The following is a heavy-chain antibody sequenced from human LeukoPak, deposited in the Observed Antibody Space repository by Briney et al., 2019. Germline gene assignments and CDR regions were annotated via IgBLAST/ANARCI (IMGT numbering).Heavy chain of an antibody. V-gene: IGHV4-34*01. CDR3: ARGRAGYCSGGNCFRFDY. CDR2: INHSGST. CDR1: GGSFSGYY. J-gene: IGHJ4*02. D-gene: IGHD2-15*01. Sequence: PSETLSLTCAVYGGSFSGYYWSWIRQPPGKGLEWIGEINHSGSTNYNPSLKSRVTISVDTSKNQFSLKLSSVTAADTAVYYCARGRAGYCSGGNCFRFDYWGQGTLVTVSS.